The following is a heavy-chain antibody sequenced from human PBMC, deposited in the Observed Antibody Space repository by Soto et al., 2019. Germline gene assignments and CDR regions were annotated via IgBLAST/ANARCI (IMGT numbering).Heavy chain of an antibody. CDR1: GFTVSSNY. CDR2: IYSGGST. CDR3: ARDQFSQWLSY. V-gene: IGHV3-66*01. D-gene: IGHD6-19*01. J-gene: IGHJ4*02. Sequence: TGGSLRLSCAASGFTVSSNYMSWVRQAPGKGLEWVSVIYSGGSTYYADSVKGRFTISRDNSKNTLYLQMNSLRAEDTAVYYCARDQFSQWLSYWGQGTLVTVSS.